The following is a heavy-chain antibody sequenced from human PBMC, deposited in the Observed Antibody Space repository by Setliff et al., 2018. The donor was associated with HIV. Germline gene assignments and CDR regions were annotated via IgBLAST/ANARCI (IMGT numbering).Heavy chain of an antibody. V-gene: IGHV1-46*03. CDR3: ARAQFNTSPINY. CDR2: INPSDGST. J-gene: IGHJ4*02. D-gene: IGHD2-2*02. CDR1: GYTFTDYF. Sequence: ASVKVSCKSSGYTFTDYFIHWVRQAPGQGLEWMGLINPSDGSTSYAPKFQDRVTMTRDTSTTTVYMELSSLRSDDTAVYYCARAQFNTSPINYWGQGTLVTVSS.